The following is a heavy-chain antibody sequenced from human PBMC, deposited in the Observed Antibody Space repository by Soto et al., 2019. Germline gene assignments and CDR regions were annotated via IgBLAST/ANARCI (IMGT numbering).Heavy chain of an antibody. CDR1: GDSVSSNSAA. J-gene: IGHJ3*02. CDR2: TYYRSKWYN. D-gene: IGHD2-15*01. V-gene: IGHV6-1*01. Sequence: PSQTLSLTCAISGDSVSSNSAAWNWIRQSPSRGLEWLGRTYYRSKWYNDYAVSVKSRITINPDTSKNQFSLQLNSVTPEDTAVYYCERGSFYYCFCGSCYSLDAFDICGQGSMVTVS. CDR3: ERGSFYYCFCGSCYSLDAFDI.